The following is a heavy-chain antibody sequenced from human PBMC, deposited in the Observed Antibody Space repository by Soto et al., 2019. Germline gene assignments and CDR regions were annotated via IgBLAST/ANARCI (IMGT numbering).Heavy chain of an antibody. CDR3: ARMGPFLGQ. V-gene: IGHV4-34*02. CDR1: GGSFNGFF. J-gene: IGHJ4*02. CDR2: VNHSGTT. Sequence: QVQVQQWGAGLLKPSETLSLSCSVSGGSFNGFFWSWIRQPPGKGLEWIGEVNHSGTTKYSPALKSRVTISADTSKNLFFLNLTSVTAADTAVYYCARMGPFLGQWGQGSLVTVSS. D-gene: IGHD3-16*01.